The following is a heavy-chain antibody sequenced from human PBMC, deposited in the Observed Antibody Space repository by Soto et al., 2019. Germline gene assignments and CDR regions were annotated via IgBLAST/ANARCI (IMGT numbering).Heavy chain of an antibody. CDR3: ARESHQALGAGVFDS. D-gene: IGHD6-13*01. CDR2: IYYSGST. J-gene: IGHJ4*02. Sequence: QVQLQESGPGLVKPSQTLSLTCAVSGGSTSNDNYYWSWIRQPPGKGLEWIGYIYYSGSTGYNPSLKSRVTISVDTSKNQFSLKLSSVTAADTAVYYCARESHQALGAGVFDSWGQGTVVTVSS. V-gene: IGHV4-30-4*01. CDR1: GGSTSNDNYY.